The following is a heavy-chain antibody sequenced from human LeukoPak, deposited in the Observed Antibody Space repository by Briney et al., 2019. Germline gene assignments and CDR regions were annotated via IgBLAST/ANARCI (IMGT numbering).Heavy chain of an antibody. CDR3: ARVPTYQLLSGAFDI. CDR2: IYYSGST. V-gene: IGHV4-39*07. J-gene: IGHJ3*02. D-gene: IGHD2-2*01. CDR1: GDSISSADYY. Sequence: PSQTLSLTCTVSGDSISSADYYWTWIRQPPGKGLEWIGSIYYSGSTYYNPSLKSRVTISVDTSKNQFSLKLSSVTAADTAAYYCARVPTYQLLSGAFDIWGQGTMVTVSS.